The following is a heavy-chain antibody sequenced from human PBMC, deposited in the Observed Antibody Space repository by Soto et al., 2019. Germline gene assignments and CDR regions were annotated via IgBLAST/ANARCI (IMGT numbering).Heavy chain of an antibody. J-gene: IGHJ6*02. D-gene: IGHD6-13*01. V-gene: IGHV3-30-3*01. CDR2: ISYDGSNK. Sequence: QVQLVESGGGVVQPGRSLRLSCAASGFTFSSYAMHWVRQAPGKGLEWVAVISYDGSNKYYADSVKGRFTISRDNSKNTLYLQMNRMRAEDTAGYYCASLLAAESYYYGMDVWGQGTTVTVSS. CDR1: GFTFSSYA. CDR3: ASLLAAESYYYGMDV.